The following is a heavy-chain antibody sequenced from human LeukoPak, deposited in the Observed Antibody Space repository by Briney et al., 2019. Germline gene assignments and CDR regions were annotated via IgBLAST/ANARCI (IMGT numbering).Heavy chain of an antibody. CDR3: TRMTTRHDY. D-gene: IGHD4-17*01. V-gene: IGHV4-34*01. CDR2: INHSGYT. CDR1: GVSFDDYY. Sequence: PSETLSLTCAVSGVSFDDYYWSWVRQPPGKGLEWIGEINHSGYTNDSPSLKSRVTMSIDTSRKQFSLNLRSVTVADTAVYYCTRMTTRHDYWGQGTLVTVSS. J-gene: IGHJ4*02.